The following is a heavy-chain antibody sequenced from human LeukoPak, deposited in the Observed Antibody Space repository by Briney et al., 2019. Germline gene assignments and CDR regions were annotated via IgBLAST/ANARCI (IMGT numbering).Heavy chain of an antibody. CDR3: ARDRLDSSGYPLFDY. V-gene: IGHV4-31*03. CDR1: GGSISSSSYY. Sequence: SETLSLTCTVSGGSISSSSYYWGWIRQHPGKGLEWIGYIYYSGSTYYNPSLKSRVTISVDTSKNQFSLKLSSVTAADTAVYYCARDRLDSSGYPLFDYWGQGTLVTVSS. D-gene: IGHD3-22*01. J-gene: IGHJ4*02. CDR2: IYYSGST.